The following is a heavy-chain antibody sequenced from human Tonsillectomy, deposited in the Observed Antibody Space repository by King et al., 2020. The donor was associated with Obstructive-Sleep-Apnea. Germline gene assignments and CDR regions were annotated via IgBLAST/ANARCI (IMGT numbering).Heavy chain of an antibody. D-gene: IGHD3-9*01. CDR2: ISSSGTYI. V-gene: IGHV3-21*01. CDR1: GFTFSRYT. Sequence: VQLVESGGGLVKPGGSLRLSCAASGFTFSRYTMNWVRQAPGKGLEWVSSISSSGTYIHYADSVKGRCTISRDNAENSLYRQMKSLRAEDTAVHYCARVYYDILTGYGGYADYWGQGTLVTVSS. CDR3: ARVYYDILTGYGGYADY. J-gene: IGHJ4*02.